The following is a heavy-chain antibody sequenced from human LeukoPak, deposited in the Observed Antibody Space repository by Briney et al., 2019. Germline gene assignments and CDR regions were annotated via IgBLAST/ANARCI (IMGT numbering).Heavy chain of an antibody. CDR1: GVSISSSNW. CDR3: ARDRYGGILTGNNWFDP. Sequence: SPSETLSLTCAVSGVSISSSNWWSWVRQPPGKGLEWIGEIYHSGSTNYNPSLKSRVTISVDKSKNQFSLKLSSVTAADTAVYYCARDRYGGILTGNNWFDPWGQGTLVTVSS. CDR2: IYHSGST. V-gene: IGHV4-4*02. J-gene: IGHJ5*02. D-gene: IGHD3-9*01.